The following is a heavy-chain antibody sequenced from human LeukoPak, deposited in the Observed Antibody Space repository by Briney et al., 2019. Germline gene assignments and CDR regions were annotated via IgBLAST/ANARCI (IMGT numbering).Heavy chain of an antibody. D-gene: IGHD6-25*01. V-gene: IGHV4-39*07. CDR2: IYYSGST. J-gene: IGHJ4*02. Sequence: PSETLSLTCTVSGGSISSSSYYWGWIRQPPGKGLEWIGSIYYSGSTYYNPSLKSRVTISVDTSKNQFSLKLSSVTAADTAVYYCVTPKRPGGHYFDYWGQGTLVTVSS. CDR1: GGSISSSSYY. CDR3: VTPKRPGGHYFDY.